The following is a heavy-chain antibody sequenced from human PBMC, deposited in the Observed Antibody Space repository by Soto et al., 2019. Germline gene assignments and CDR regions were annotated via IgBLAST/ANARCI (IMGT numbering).Heavy chain of an antibody. D-gene: IGHD6-13*01. CDR1: GFTFSSYG. V-gene: IGHV3-33*01. J-gene: IGHJ6*02. CDR2: IWQDGSNK. Sequence: QVQLVESGGGVVQPGGSLRLSCAASGFTFSSYGMHWVRQAPGKGLEWVAVIWQDGSNKYYADSVKGRFTISRDNSKNTLYLQMNSLEAEDTAVYYCAREVYSSSFWDYYYYGMHGWGQGTTVTVSS. CDR3: AREVYSSSFWDYYYYGMHG.